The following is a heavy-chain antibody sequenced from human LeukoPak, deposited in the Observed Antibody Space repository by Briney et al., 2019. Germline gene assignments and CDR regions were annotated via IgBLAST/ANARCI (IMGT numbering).Heavy chain of an antibody. CDR2: INPNSGGT. Sequence: GASVKVSCKASGYTFTGYYMYWVRQAPGQGLEWMGWINPNSGGTNYEQKSQGGVTMTRDTSMSTAYMELSRLRSDDTAVYYCARVKYYYDTNAFDIWGQGTMVTVSS. CDR1: GYTFTGYY. J-gene: IGHJ3*02. CDR3: ARVKYYYDTNAFDI. D-gene: IGHD3-22*01. V-gene: IGHV1-2*02.